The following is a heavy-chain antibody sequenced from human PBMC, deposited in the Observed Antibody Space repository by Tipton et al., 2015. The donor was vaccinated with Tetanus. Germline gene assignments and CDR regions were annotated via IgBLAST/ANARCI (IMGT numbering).Heavy chain of an antibody. Sequence: QLVQSGAEVKKPGASVKVSCKASGYTFTGYHLHWVRQAPGQGLEWMGWVNPKNGVTDYAQKFQGRVALTRDTSINTAYMELSRLGSDDTAVYYCAFGLAVAGSDALDFWGQGTMVTVSS. CDR2: VNPKNGVT. D-gene: IGHD6-19*01. CDR3: AFGLAVAGSDALDF. J-gene: IGHJ3*01. CDR1: GYTFTGYH. V-gene: IGHV1-2*02.